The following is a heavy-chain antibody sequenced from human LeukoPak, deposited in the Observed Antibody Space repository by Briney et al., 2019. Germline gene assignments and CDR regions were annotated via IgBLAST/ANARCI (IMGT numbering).Heavy chain of an antibody. CDR3: ARVGYDFWSGPNMDV. CDR2: MNPNSGNT. V-gene: IGHV1-8*01. CDR1: GYTFTSYD. Sequence: ASVKASCKASGYTFTSYDINWVRQATGQGLEWMGWMNPNSGNTGYAQKFQGRVTMTRNTSISTAYMELSSLRSEDTAVYYCARVGYDFWSGPNMDVWGQGTTVTVSS. D-gene: IGHD3-3*01. J-gene: IGHJ6*02.